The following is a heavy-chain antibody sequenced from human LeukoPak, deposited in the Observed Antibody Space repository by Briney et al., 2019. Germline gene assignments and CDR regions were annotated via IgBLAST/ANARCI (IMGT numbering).Heavy chain of an antibody. V-gene: IGHV4-34*01. J-gene: IGHJ6*03. Sequence: PSETLSLTCAVYGGSFNAYYWTWIRQTPGKGLEWIGEINHSGNTNYNPSLESRVPISADTSKNQFSLNLGSVTAADTAIYYCARGLRFIQGPGYYYMDVWGKGTTVTVSS. CDR2: INHSGNT. CDR3: ARGLRFIQGPGYYYMDV. D-gene: IGHD3-16*02. CDR1: GGSFNAYY.